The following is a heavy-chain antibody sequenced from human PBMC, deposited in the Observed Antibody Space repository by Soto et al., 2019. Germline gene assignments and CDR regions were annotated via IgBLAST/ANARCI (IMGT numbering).Heavy chain of an antibody. D-gene: IGHD6-13*01. J-gene: IGHJ6*02. Sequence: PSETLSLDCTVPVGAINSTVYYWGWILQPPGKALEWIGSSNYGGPTYYSPSLQSRVTISLDTAKNHFSLNLRSVTAADTAVYYCARHGAYSTSVYYYYGMDVWGQGTTVTVSS. CDR1: VGAINSTVYY. V-gene: IGHV4-39*01. CDR3: ARHGAYSTSVYYYYGMDV. CDR2: SNYGGPT.